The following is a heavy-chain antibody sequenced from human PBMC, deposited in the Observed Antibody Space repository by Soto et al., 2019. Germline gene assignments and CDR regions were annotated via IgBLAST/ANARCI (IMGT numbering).Heavy chain of an antibody. Sequence: ASVKVSCKASGYTFTNYYMHWVRQAPGQGLEWMGIINPSGGSTSYAQKFQGRVTMTRDTSTSTVYMELSSLRSEDTAVYYCARDIAVAATWDAFDVWGQGTMVTVSS. CDR1: GYTFTNYY. D-gene: IGHD6-19*01. J-gene: IGHJ3*01. CDR3: ARDIAVAATWDAFDV. CDR2: INPSGGST. V-gene: IGHV1-46*01.